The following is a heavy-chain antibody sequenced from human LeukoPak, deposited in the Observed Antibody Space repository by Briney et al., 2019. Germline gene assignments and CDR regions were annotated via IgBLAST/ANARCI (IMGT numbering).Heavy chain of an antibody. D-gene: IGHD6-19*01. V-gene: IGHV3-23*01. CDR2: ISGSGGST. CDR1: GFTFSSYA. CDR3: ARERAVAGTRRKSPYWYFDL. J-gene: IGHJ2*01. Sequence: PGGSLRLSCAASGFTFSSYAMSWVRQAPGKGLEWVSAISGSGGSTYYADSVKGRFTISRDNAKNSLYLQMNSLRAEDTAVYYCARERAVAGTRRKSPYWYFDLWGRGTLVTVSS.